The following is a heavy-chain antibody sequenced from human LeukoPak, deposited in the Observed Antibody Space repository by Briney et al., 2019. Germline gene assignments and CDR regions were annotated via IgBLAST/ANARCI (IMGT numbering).Heavy chain of an antibody. J-gene: IGHJ4*02. CDR2: ISGRDGYT. CDR3: ARGGYCSSTSCQALDNFDY. CDR1: GFTFSSYA. Sequence: GGSLSLSCAASGFTFSSYAMSWVRQAPGKGLEWVSAISGRDGYTYYADSVKGRFTISRDNSKDTLFLHMSSLRAEDTAVYYCARGGYCSSTSCQALDNFDYWGQGTLVTVSS. V-gene: IGHV3-23*01. D-gene: IGHD2-2*03.